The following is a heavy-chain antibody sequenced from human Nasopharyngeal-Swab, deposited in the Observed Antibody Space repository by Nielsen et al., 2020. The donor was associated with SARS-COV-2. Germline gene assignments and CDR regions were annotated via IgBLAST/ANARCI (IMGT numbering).Heavy chain of an antibody. CDR2: VSWNSGSI. CDR1: GFTFDDYG. CDR3: AKLVDSSGYYNDY. J-gene: IGHJ4*02. Sequence: SLRISCAASGFTFDDYGMSWVRQAPGKGLEWVSGVSWNSGSIGYADSVKGRFTISRDNAKNSLYLQMDSLRAGDTALYYCAKLVDSSGYYNDYWGQGTLVTVSS. V-gene: IGHV3-9*01. D-gene: IGHD3-22*01.